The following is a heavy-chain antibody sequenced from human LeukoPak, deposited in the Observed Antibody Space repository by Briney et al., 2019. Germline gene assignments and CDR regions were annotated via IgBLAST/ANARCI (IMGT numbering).Heavy chain of an antibody. D-gene: IGHD3-10*01. V-gene: IGHV3-48*03. CDR1: GFTFSSSE. Sequence: LSGGSLRLSCVASGFTFSSSEMNWVRQAPGKGLEWISYITSSSRTIYYADSVKGRFSISRDNAKNLLYLQMNNLRAEDTAVYYCARGELWFGRFDYWGQGTLVTVSS. CDR3: ARGELWFGRFDY. J-gene: IGHJ4*02. CDR2: ITSSSRTI.